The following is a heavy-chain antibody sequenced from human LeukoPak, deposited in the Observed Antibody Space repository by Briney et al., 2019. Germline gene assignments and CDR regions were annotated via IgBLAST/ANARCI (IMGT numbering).Heavy chain of an antibody. CDR1: GGSISSGDYY. CDR2: IFYSGST. V-gene: IGHV4-31*03. CDR3: AREDLEGWFDP. Sequence: PSETLSLTCTVSGGSISSGDYYWSWIRQHPGKGLEWIGYIFYSGSTYYNPSLKSRITMSVDTSKNQFSLKLSSVTAADTAVYYCAREDLEGWFDPWGQGTLVTVSS. J-gene: IGHJ5*02.